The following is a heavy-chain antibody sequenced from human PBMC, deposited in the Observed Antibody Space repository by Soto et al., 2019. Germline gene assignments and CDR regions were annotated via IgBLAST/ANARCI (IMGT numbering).Heavy chain of an antibody. J-gene: IGHJ4*02. CDR2: INHSGST. V-gene: IGHV4-34*01. CDR1: GGSFSGYY. D-gene: IGHD3-9*01. CDR3: ARGSRYFDWAKSDY. Sequence: QVQLQQWGAGLLKPSETLSLTCAVYGGSFSGYYWSWIRQPPGKGLEWIGEINHSGSTNYNPSLKGRVTISVDTSKNQFSLKLSSVTAADTAVYYCARGSRYFDWAKSDYWGQGTLVTVSS.